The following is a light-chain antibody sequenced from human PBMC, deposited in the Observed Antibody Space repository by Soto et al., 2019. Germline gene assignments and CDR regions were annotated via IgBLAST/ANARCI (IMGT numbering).Light chain of an antibody. CDR2: DVI. CDR3: SSYTGSSTLVV. V-gene: IGLV2-14*01. CDR1: SSDIGDYNY. J-gene: IGLJ2*01. Sequence: QSALTQPASVSGSPGQSITISCTGTSSDIGDYNYVSWYLQHPGKAPKLMIYDVINRPSGVSNRFSGSKSGNTAYLTISGLQAEDEADYYCSSYTGSSTLVVFGGGTKVTVL.